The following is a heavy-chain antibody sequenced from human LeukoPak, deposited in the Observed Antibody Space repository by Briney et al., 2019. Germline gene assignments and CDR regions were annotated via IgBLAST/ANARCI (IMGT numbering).Heavy chain of an antibody. D-gene: IGHD6-13*01. Sequence: PGGTLRLSCAASGFTFSSYEMNWVRQAPGQGLDRVSYISSSGSTIYYADSVRGRFTISRDNAKNSLYLQMNSLRAEDTAVYYCAREQPGAYSSSWYGETPGTLDYWGQGALVTVSS. CDR3: AREQPGAYSSSWYGETPGTLDY. V-gene: IGHV3-48*03. CDR2: ISSSGSTI. CDR1: GFTFSSYE. J-gene: IGHJ4*02.